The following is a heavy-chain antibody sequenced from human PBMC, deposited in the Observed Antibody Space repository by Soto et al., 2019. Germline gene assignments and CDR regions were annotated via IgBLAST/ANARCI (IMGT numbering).Heavy chain of an antibody. Sequence: PSETLSLTCAVYGGSFSGYYWSWIRQPPGKGLEWIGEINHSGSTNYNPSLKSRVTISVDTSKNQFSLKLSSVTAADTAVYYCARDVYDSSGYYVLYYYYGMDVWGQGTTVTVSS. CDR3: ARDVYDSSGYYVLYYYYGMDV. CDR1: GGSFSGYY. D-gene: IGHD3-22*01. CDR2: INHSGST. V-gene: IGHV4-34*01. J-gene: IGHJ6*02.